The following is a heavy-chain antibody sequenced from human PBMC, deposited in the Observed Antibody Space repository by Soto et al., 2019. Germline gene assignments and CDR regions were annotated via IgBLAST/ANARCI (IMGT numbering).Heavy chain of an antibody. V-gene: IGHV3-74*01. D-gene: IGHD2-2*02. Sequence: AGGSLRLSCAASGFTFSSYWMHWVRQAPGKGLVWVSRINSDGSSTSYADSVKGRFTISRDNAKNTLYLQMNSLRAEDTAVYYCARVSYTTYYYYYGMDVWGQGTTVTVSS. CDR3: ARVSYTTYYYYYGMDV. CDR2: INSDGSST. J-gene: IGHJ6*02. CDR1: GFTFSSYW.